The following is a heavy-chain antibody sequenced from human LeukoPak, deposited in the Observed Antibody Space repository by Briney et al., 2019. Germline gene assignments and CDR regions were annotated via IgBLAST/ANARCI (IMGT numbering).Heavy chain of an antibody. CDR3: ARDSSIVVVIDY. D-gene: IGHD3-22*01. Sequence: GGSLRLSCAASGFTFKNSWMSWVRQAPGKGLEWVSSISSSSSYIYYADSVKGRFTISRDNAKNSLYLQMNSLRAEDTAVYYCARDSSIVVVIDYWGQGTLVTVSS. J-gene: IGHJ4*02. CDR1: GFTFKNSW. V-gene: IGHV3-21*01. CDR2: ISSSSSYI.